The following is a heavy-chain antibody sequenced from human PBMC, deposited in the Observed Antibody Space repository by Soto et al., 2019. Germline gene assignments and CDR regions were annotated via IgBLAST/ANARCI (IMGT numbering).Heavy chain of an antibody. J-gene: IGHJ6*02. D-gene: IGHD3-3*01. CDR1: GFTFSSYE. CDR3: ARAHGRLYDFWSGYYQYYYGMDV. V-gene: IGHV3-48*03. Sequence: GGSLRLSCAASGFTFSSYEMNWVRQAPGKGLEWVSYISSSGSTIYYADSVKGRFTISRDNSKNTLYLQMNSLRAEDTAVYYCARAHGRLYDFWSGYYQYYYGMDVWGQGTTVTVSS. CDR2: ISSSGSTI.